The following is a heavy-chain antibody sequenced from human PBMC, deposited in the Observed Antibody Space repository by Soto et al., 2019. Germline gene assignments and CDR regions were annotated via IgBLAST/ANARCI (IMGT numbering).Heavy chain of an antibody. V-gene: IGHV1-18*01. J-gene: IGHJ4*02. Sequence: ASVKVSCKASGYTFTDLGITWVRQAPGHGLEWMAWINTYNGDTYYSQNFQGRVTMTTDTSTSTAYIELRSLRSDDTAVYYCAREYCSGGSCCGVDYWGQGTLVTVSS. CDR3: AREYCSGGSCCGVDY. CDR2: INTYNGDT. D-gene: IGHD2-15*01. CDR1: GYTFTDLG.